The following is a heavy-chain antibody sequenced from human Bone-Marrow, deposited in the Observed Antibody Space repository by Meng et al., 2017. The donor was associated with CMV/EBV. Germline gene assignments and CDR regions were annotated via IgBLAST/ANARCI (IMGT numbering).Heavy chain of an antibody. CDR3: AKDSSGYYGCTDY. Sequence: GESLKISCAASGFTFSSYGMHWVRQAPGKGLEWVAFIRYDGSNKYYADSVKGRFTISRDNSKNTLYLQMNSLRAEDTAVYYCAKDSSGYYGCTDYWGQGTLATVSS. CDR2: IRYDGSNK. V-gene: IGHV3-30*02. D-gene: IGHD3-22*01. CDR1: GFTFSSYG. J-gene: IGHJ4*02.